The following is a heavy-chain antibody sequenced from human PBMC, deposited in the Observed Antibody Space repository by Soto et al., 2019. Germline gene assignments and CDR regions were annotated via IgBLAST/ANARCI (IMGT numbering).Heavy chain of an antibody. CDR1: GGTFSSYA. CDR3: ARDVQNNYGELLGMDV. V-gene: IGHV1-69*01. D-gene: IGHD3-10*01. J-gene: IGHJ6*02. CDR2: IIPIFGTA. Sequence: VQLVQSGAEVKKPGSSVKVSCKASGGTFSSYAISWVRQAPGQGLEWMGGIIPIFGTANYAQKFQGRVTITADESTSTAYMELSSLRSEDTAVYYCARDVQNNYGELLGMDVWGQGTTVTVSS.